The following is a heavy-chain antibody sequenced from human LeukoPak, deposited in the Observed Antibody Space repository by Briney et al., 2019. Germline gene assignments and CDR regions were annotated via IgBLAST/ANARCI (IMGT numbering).Heavy chain of an antibody. J-gene: IGHJ3*02. D-gene: IGHD3-10*01. CDR2: IYYSGST. Sequence: SETLSLTCTVSGGSISSYSYFWGWIRQPPGKELEWIGNIYYSGSTYYNPSLKSRVTISVDRSKNQFSLKLSSVTAADTAVYYCARDRLWFGVHSAFDIWGQGTMVTVSS. CDR1: GGSISSYSYF. V-gene: IGHV4-39*07. CDR3: ARDRLWFGVHSAFDI.